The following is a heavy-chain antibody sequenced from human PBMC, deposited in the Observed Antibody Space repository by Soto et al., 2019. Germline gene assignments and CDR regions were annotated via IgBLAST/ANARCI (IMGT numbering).Heavy chain of an antibody. J-gene: IGHJ4*02. CDR3: AKDTYSRSWYF. V-gene: IGHV3-23*05. Sequence: GGSLRLSCAASGFTFTNYLMTWVRQAPGKGLEWVSSIDKSGGDTYYADSVKGRFTISRGNSKNTLYLQMNGLRAEDTALYYCAKDTYSRSWYFWGQGPLVTVSS. CDR2: IDKSGGDT. CDR1: GFTFTNYL. D-gene: IGHD2-2*01.